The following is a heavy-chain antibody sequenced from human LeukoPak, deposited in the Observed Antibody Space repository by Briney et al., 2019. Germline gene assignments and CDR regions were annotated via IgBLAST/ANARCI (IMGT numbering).Heavy chain of an antibody. CDR2: IRYDGSNK. CDR3: AKDVAYCSSTSCHPHAFDI. D-gene: IGHD2-2*01. V-gene: IGHV3-30*02. CDR1: GFTFSSYG. Sequence: GGSLRLSCAASGFTFSSYGMHWVRQAPGKGLEWVAFIRYDGSNKYYADSAKGRFTISRDNSKNTLYLQMNSLRAEDTAVYYCAKDVAYCSSTSCHPHAFDIWGQGTMVTVSS. J-gene: IGHJ3*02.